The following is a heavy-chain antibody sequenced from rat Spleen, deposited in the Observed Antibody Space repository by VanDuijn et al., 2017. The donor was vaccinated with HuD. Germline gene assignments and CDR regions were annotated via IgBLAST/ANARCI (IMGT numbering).Heavy chain of an antibody. CDR2: ISHDGRTT. J-gene: IGHJ2*01. CDR1: GFSLTSNS. CDR3: TRGSLFDY. Sequence: VQLKESGPGLVQPSQTLSLTCTVSGFSLTSNSVSWVRQAPTKGLEWVASISHDGRTTHYGDSVRGRFTISRDNAKSSLYLQMNSLRSEDTATYYCTRGSLFDYWGQGVMVTVSS. V-gene: IGHV5-29*01.